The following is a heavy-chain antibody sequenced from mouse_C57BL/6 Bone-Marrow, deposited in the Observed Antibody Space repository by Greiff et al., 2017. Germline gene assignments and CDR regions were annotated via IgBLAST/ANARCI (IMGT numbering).Heavy chain of an antibody. CDR2: INPSTGGT. CDR3: ARYYYGSSYLAWFAY. J-gene: IGHJ3*01. CDR1: GYSFTGYY. V-gene: IGHV1-43*01. Sequence: EVQLQESGPELVKPGASVKISCKASGYSFTGYYMHWVKQSSEKSLEWIGEINPSTGGTSYNQKFKGKATLTVDKSSSTAYMQLKSRTSEDSAVYYCARYYYGSSYLAWFAYWGQGTLVTVSA. D-gene: IGHD1-1*01.